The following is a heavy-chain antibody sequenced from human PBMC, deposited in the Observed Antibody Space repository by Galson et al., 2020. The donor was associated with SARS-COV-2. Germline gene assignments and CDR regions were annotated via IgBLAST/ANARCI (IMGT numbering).Heavy chain of an antibody. V-gene: IGHV3-66*02. CDR3: RGIVYDSSGSRFDY. D-gene: IGHD3-22*01. J-gene: IGHJ4*02. CDR2: IYSGGST. CDR1: GFTVSSNY. Sequence: GGSLRLSCAASGFTVSSNYMSWVRQAPGKGLEWVSVIYSGGSTYYADSVKGRFTISRDNSKNTLYLQMNSLRAEDTAVYYCRGIVYDSSGSRFDYWGQGTLVTVSS.